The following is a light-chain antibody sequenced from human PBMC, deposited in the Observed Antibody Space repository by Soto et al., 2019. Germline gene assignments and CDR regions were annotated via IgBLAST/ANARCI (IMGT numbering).Light chain of an antibody. Sequence: EIVLTQSPGALSLSPGTRATLSCRASQSVRNNYLAWYQQTPGQAPRLLIYGASSRATGIPDRFSGSGSGTDFTLTISRLEPEDLAVYYCQHYGTSQGTFGQGTRLEIK. CDR1: QSVRNNY. CDR2: GAS. V-gene: IGKV3-20*01. CDR3: QHYGTSQGT. J-gene: IGKJ5*01.